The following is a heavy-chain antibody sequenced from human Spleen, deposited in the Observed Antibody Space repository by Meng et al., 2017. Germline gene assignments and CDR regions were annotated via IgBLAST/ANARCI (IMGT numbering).Heavy chain of an antibody. CDR2: INPNTGGT. J-gene: IGHJ6*02. D-gene: IGHD1-20*01. CDR1: FAGYY. CDR3: VRGSEVYNWNYFYGMDV. Sequence: ASVKVSCKAFAGYYMHWVRQAPGQGLEWMGRINPNTGGTNYAQKFKGRVTLTGDTSITTVYMEMSGLRSDDTAVFYCVRGSEVYNWNYFYGMDVWGQGTTVTVSS. V-gene: IGHV1-2*06.